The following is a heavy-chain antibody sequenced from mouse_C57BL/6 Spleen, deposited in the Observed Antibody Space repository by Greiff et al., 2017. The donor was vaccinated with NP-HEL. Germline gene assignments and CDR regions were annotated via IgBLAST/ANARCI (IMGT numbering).Heavy chain of an antibody. CDR2: IDLSDSYT. J-gene: IGHJ4*01. CDR1: GYTFTSYW. V-gene: IGHV1-69*01. Sequence: QVQLQQPGAELVMPGASVKLSCKASGYTFTSYWMHWVKQRPGQGLEWIGEIDLSDSYTNYNQKFKGKSTLTVDKSSSTAYMQLSSLTSEDSAVYYCARSYAMDYWGQGTSVTVSS. CDR3: ARSYAMDY.